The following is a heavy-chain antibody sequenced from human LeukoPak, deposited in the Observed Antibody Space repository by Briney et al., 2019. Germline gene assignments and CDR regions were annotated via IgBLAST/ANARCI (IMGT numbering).Heavy chain of an antibody. V-gene: IGHV5-51*01. D-gene: IGHD2-2*01. CDR3: ARFTTGYCSSTSCYAADY. Sequence: GESLKISCKASGYSFTSYWIGWVRQMPGKGLEWMGIIYPGDSDTRYSPSFQGQVTISADKSVSTAYLQWSSLKASDTAMYYCARFTTGYCSSTSCYAADYWGQGTLVTVSS. J-gene: IGHJ4*02. CDR1: GYSFTSYW. CDR2: IYPGDSDT.